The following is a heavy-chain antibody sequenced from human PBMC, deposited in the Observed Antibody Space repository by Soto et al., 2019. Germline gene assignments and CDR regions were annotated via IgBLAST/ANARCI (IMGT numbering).Heavy chain of an antibody. CDR1: GGSISSSSYY. Sequence: SETLSLTCIVAGGSISSSSYYWGWIRQPPGKGLEGIGSIYYSGSTYYNPCLKSRGTKSVDRAKNKCCLKVSSVTAEETAVVYCARHRARNWFDPWGQGTLVTVSS. D-gene: IGHD6-6*01. V-gene: IGHV4-39*01. J-gene: IGHJ5*02. CDR2: IYYSGST. CDR3: ARHRARNWFDP.